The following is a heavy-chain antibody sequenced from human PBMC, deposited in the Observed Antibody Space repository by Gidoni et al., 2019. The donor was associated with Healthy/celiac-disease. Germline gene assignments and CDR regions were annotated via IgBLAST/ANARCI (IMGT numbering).Heavy chain of an antibody. D-gene: IGHD1-26*01. CDR3: ATEAPIVVQKMVFDY. CDR1: GFPFSSYA. J-gene: IGHJ4*02. V-gene: IGHV3-23*01. CDR2: ISGSGGST. Sequence: EVQLLESGGGLVQPGGSLRLSCAASGFPFSSYAMSWVPQAPRKGLEWVPAISGSGGSTYYADSVKGRFTISRDNSKNTLYLQMNSLRAEDTAVYYCATEAPIVVQKMVFDYWGQGTLVTVSS.